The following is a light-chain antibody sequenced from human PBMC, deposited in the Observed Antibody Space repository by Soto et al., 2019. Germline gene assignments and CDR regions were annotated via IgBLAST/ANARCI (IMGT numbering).Light chain of an antibody. V-gene: IGKV3-20*01. CDR2: GAS. J-gene: IGKJ1*01. Sequence: EIALTQSPGTLSLSPGERATLSCRASQSVSSSYLAWYQQKPGQAPRLLIYGASSRATGIPDRFSGSGSGTDFTLTISRLEPEDFAVYYCQQYGSSQTFGQGTKV. CDR3: QQYGSSQT. CDR1: QSVSSSY.